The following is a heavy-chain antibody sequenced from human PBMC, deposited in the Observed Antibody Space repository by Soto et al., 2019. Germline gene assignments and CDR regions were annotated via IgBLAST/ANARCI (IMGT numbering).Heavy chain of an antibody. Sequence: SETLSLTCAVSGASIDTGDYFWSWIRQHPGKGLEWIGYIYYSGSTYYNPSLKSRVTISADTSKNQFSLKLSSVTAADTAVYYCARLELSVRGYVMDVWGQGTTVPVSS. V-gene: IGHV4-30-4*08. CDR1: GASIDTGDYF. J-gene: IGHJ6*02. D-gene: IGHD1-7*01. CDR2: IYYSGST. CDR3: ARLELSVRGYVMDV.